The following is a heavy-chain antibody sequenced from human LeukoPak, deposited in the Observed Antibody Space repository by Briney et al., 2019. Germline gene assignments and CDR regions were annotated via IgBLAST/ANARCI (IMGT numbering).Heavy chain of an antibody. CDR1: GFTLSGNA. J-gene: IGHJ6*02. Sequence: PGGSLRLSCAASGFTLSGNAMGWVRQAPGKGLEWVSSISGSDSSTYYADSVKGRFTISSDTSKNTLYLQMNSLRAEDTAVYYCAKERWELQGEYYSSSGMDVWGQGTTVTVSS. D-gene: IGHD4-23*01. CDR2: ISGSDSST. V-gene: IGHV3-23*01. CDR3: AKERWELQGEYYSSSGMDV.